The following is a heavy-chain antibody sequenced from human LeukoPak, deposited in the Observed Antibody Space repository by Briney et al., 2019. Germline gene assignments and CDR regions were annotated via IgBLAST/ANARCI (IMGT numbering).Heavy chain of an antibody. Sequence: GESLRLSCAASGFTFSNYAMSWVRQAPGKGLEWVSAIHGSGGATYFADSLKGRFTISRDNSKNTRYLQMNSLRAEDTAVYYCAKDWADGQCFFDYWGHGTLVTASS. D-gene: IGHD6-19*01. CDR2: IHGSGGAT. CDR3: AKDWADGQCFFDY. CDR1: GFTFSNYA. V-gene: IGHV3-23*01. J-gene: IGHJ4*01.